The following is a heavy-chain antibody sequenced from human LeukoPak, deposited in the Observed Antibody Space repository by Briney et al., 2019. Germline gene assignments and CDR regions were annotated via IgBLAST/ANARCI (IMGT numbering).Heavy chain of an antibody. D-gene: IGHD3/OR15-3a*01. V-gene: IGHV1-8*01. J-gene: IGHJ3*02. CDR2: FNPNSNSA. CDR1: EGTFSSYT. CDR3: ARVISGFWTGYYDPFDI. Sequence: VASVKVSCKASEGTFSSYTINWVRQAPGQGLEWMGWFNPNSNSAGYAQNFQGRVTITGDTSMTTAYMELTSLRSEDTAVYYCARVISGFWTGYYDPFDIWGQGTMVTVSS.